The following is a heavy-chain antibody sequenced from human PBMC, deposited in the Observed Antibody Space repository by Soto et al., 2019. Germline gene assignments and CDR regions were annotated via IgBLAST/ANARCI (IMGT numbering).Heavy chain of an antibody. CDR1: GGSVNSGSYY. D-gene: IGHD1-20*01. Sequence: PSETLSLTCTVSGGSVNSGSYYWSWIRQPPGKGLEWIGYIYYSGSTNYNPSLKSRVTISVDTSKNQFSLKLSSVTAADTAVYYCARMGISQKNWFDPWGQGTLVTVSS. CDR2: IYYSGST. CDR3: ARMGISQKNWFDP. J-gene: IGHJ5*02. V-gene: IGHV4-61*01.